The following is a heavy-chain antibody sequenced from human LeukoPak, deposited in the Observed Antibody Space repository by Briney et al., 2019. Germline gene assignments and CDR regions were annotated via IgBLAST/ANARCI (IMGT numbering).Heavy chain of an antibody. Sequence: GGSLRLSCAASGFTFSSYAMSWVRQAPGKGLEWVSGISGSGGSTDYADSVRGRFTISRDNSKNTLYLQMNSLRAEDTAVYYCARVSDYGDYFWYFDLWGRGTLVTVSS. CDR3: ARVSDYGDYFWYFDL. CDR2: ISGSGGST. D-gene: IGHD4-17*01. CDR1: GFTFSSYA. J-gene: IGHJ2*01. V-gene: IGHV3-23*01.